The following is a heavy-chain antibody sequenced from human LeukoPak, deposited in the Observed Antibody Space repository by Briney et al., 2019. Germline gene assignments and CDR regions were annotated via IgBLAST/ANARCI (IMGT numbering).Heavy chain of an antibody. CDR2: INTYNGNT. Sequence: ASVKVSFKASGYTFTSYGISWVRQAPGQGLEWMGWINTYNGNTNYAQKPQGRVTMTTDTSTSTAYMELRSLRSDDTAVYYCARGFYMTTVVHYFDFWGQGTLVTVSS. V-gene: IGHV1-18*01. D-gene: IGHD4-23*01. CDR3: ARGFYMTTVVHYFDF. CDR1: GYTFTSYG. J-gene: IGHJ4*02.